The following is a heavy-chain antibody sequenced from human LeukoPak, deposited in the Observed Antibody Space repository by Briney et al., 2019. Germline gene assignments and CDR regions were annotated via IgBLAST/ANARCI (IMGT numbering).Heavy chain of an antibody. CDR1: GFTFSSYW. D-gene: IGHD3-22*01. Sequence: GGSLRLSCEASGFTFSSYWMSWVHQAPGKGLERVANINQDGSEKYYVDSVKGRFTVSRDNAKNSVYLQMNSLRAEDTAVYYCARDDSSAHYYFDHWGQGTPVTVSS. V-gene: IGHV3-7*01. CDR3: ARDDSSAHYYFDH. J-gene: IGHJ4*02. CDR2: INQDGSEK.